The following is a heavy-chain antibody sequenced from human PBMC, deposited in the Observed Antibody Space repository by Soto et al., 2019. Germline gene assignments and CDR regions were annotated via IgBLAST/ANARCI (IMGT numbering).Heavy chain of an antibody. D-gene: IGHD6-25*01. J-gene: IGHJ4*02. CDR3: AKDKGGTPYYFDS. CDR1: GLNLGNYA. V-gene: IGHV3-9*01. CDR2: INWNSDKV. Sequence: EVQLVESGGGLVQPGRSLRLPCEVSGLNLGNYAMHWVRQAPGKGLEWVAGINWNSDKVGYAGSVKGRFTISSEDAKNSVYLQMNGLTTEDTARYYCAKDKGGTPYYFDSWGQGILVTVSS.